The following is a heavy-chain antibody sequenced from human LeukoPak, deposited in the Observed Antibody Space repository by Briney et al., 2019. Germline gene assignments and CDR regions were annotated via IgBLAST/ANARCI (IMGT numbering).Heavy chain of an antibody. CDR2: ISSSSSYI. Sequence: GGSLGLSCAASGFTFSSYSTNWVRQAPGKGLEWVSSISSSSSYIYYADSVKGRFTISRDNAKNSLYLQMNSLRAEDTAVYYCARESDSSSWYSGYFDYWGQGTLVTVSS. J-gene: IGHJ4*02. CDR3: ARESDSSSWYSGYFDY. D-gene: IGHD6-13*01. CDR1: GFTFSSYS. V-gene: IGHV3-21*01.